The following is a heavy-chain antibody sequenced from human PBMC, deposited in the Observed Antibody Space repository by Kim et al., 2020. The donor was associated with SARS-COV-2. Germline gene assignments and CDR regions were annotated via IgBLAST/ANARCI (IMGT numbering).Heavy chain of an antibody. CDR3: ARDPTYSFDI. Sequence: ASVKVSCKASGYNLITYDISWVRQAPGQGLEWLGRISPYNGHTNYAQKFHGRVTLTTDTSTSTVYMELRSLSPDDTAVFYCARDPTYSFDIWCQGTMVNV. D-gene: IGHD2-21*01. CDR2: ISPYNGHT. V-gene: IGHV1-18*01. J-gene: IGHJ3*02. CDR1: GYNLITYD.